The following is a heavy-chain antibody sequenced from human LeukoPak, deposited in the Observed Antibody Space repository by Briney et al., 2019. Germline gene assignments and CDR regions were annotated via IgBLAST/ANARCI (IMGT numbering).Heavy chain of an antibody. V-gene: IGHV3-23*01. J-gene: IGHJ4*02. CDR3: AREIVGAIDY. CDR1: GFDFSSYA. CDR2: ISRRDDYT. D-gene: IGHD1-26*01. Sequence: PGGSLRLSCAASGFDFSSYAMSWVRQPPGKGLEWVSVISRRDDYTYYADSVKGRFTISRDNSKNTLYLQMNSLRAEDTAVYYCAREIVGAIDYWGQGTLVTVSS.